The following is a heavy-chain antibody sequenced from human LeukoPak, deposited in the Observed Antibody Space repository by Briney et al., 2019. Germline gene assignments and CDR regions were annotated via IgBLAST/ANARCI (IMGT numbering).Heavy chain of an antibody. J-gene: IGHJ4*02. Sequence: ASVKVSCKASGYTFTSYSISWVRQAPGQGLEWMGWISAYNGNTNYAQKLQGRVTMTTDTSTSTAYMELRSLRSDDTAVYYCARARSQLWFGESPFDYWGQGTLVTVSS. CDR3: ARARSQLWFGESPFDY. CDR2: ISAYNGNT. CDR1: GYTFTSYS. V-gene: IGHV1-18*01. D-gene: IGHD3-10*01.